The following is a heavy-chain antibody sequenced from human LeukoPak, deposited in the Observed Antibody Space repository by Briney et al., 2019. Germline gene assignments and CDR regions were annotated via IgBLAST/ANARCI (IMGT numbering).Heavy chain of an antibody. D-gene: IGHD3-3*01. CDR3: ARVHYDFWSGYFAWFDP. CDR2: IYYSGST. CDR1: GGSISSYY. Sequence: SETLSLTCTVSGGSISSYYWSWIRQPPGKGLEWIGYIYYSGSTNYNPSLKSRVTISVDTSKNQFSLKLSSVTAADTAVYYCARVHYDFWSGYFAWFDPCGQGTLVTVSS. J-gene: IGHJ5*02. V-gene: IGHV4-59*01.